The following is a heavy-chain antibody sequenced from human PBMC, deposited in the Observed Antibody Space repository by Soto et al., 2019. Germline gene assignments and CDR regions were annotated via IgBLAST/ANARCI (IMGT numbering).Heavy chain of an antibody. V-gene: IGHV1-3*01. CDR2: INAGNGNT. D-gene: IGHD6-13*01. J-gene: IGHJ4*02. CDR1: GYTFTSYA. CDR3: ARDWSSSWYYFDY. Sequence: ASVKVSCKASGYTFTSYAMHWVRQAPGQRLEWMGWINAGNGNTKYSQKFQGRVTITRDTSASTAYMELSSLRSEDTAVYYCARDWSSSWYYFDYWGQGTLVTVSS.